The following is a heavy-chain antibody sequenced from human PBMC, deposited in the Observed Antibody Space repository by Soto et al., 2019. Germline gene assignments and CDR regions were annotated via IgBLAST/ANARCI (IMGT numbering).Heavy chain of an antibody. V-gene: IGHV1-3*01. D-gene: IGHD2-2*01. CDR1: GYTFTSYA. CDR2: INAGNGNT. J-gene: IGHJ6*02. Sequence: QVQLVQSGAEVKKPGASVKVSCKASGYTFTSYAMHWVRQAPGQRLEWMVWINAGNGNTKYSQKFQGRVTITRDTSASTAYMELSRLRSEDTAVYYCASQCSSTSFPYYYYGMDVWGQGNTVTASS. CDR3: ASQCSSTSFPYYYYGMDV.